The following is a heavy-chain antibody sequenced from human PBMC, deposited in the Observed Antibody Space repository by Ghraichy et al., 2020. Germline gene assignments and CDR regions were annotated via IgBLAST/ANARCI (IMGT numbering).Heavy chain of an antibody. CDR3: AKGRDTSGIYSLRGDYYGVDV. CDR2: ISVDGDNR. D-gene: IGHD3-22*01. CDR1: GVTFSRYG. V-gene: IGHV3-30*18. Sequence: GGSLRLSCAVTGVTFSRYGMHWVRQAPGKGLEWVAVISVDGDNRNYGDSVKGRFTISRDNSRNTLYLQMNYLKPEDTAVYYCAKGRDTSGIYSLRGDYYGVDVWGQGTTVTVSS. J-gene: IGHJ6*02.